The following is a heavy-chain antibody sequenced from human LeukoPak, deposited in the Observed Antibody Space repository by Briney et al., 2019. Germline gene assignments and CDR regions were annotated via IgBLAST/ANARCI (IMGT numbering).Heavy chain of an antibody. J-gene: IGHJ3*02. CDR2: IYTSGST. CDR1: GGSISSYY. V-gene: IGHV4-4*07. Sequence: PSETLSLTCTVSGGSISSYYWSWIRQPAGKGLEWIGRIYTSGSTNYNPSLKSRVTMSVDTSKNQFSLKLSSVTAADTAVYYCARGWSRWLQLGAFDIWGQGTMVTVSS. CDR3: ARGWSRWLQLGAFDI. D-gene: IGHD5-24*01.